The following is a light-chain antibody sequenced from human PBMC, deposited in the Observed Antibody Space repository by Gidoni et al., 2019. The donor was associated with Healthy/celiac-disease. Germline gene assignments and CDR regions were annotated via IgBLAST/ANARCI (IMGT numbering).Light chain of an antibody. CDR2: WAS. Sequence: DILMTQSPDSLAVSLGERATINCKSSQSVLYSSNNKNYLAWYQQKPGQPPKLLIYWASTRESGVPDRFSGSGSGTDFTLTISSLQAEDVAVYYCQQYYSTPFTFGPGTKVEIK. J-gene: IGKJ3*01. CDR3: QQYYSTPFT. CDR1: QSVLYSSNNKNY. V-gene: IGKV4-1*01.